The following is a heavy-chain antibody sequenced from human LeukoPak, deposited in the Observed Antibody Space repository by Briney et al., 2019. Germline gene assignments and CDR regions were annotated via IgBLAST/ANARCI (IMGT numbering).Heavy chain of an antibody. D-gene: IGHD2-15*01. CDR1: GFTFSSYA. Sequence: SGGSLRLSCAASGFTFSSYAMSWVRQAPGKGLEWVSGTSGSGGSTYYAGSVKGRSTISRDNSKNTLYLQMNSLRVEDTAVYYCAKNGGSQCYSHLDSWGQGTLVTVSS. V-gene: IGHV3-23*01. CDR3: AKNGGSQCYSHLDS. J-gene: IGHJ4*02. CDR2: TSGSGGST.